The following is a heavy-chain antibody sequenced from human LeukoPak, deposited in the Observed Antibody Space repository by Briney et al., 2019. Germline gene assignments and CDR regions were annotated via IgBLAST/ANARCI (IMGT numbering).Heavy chain of an antibody. Sequence: SETQSLTCTVSGDSLNNHNYYWGWIRQPAGKGREWIENIYYNGRTYYSPSLKSRVTISVDTSKNQFSLKLSSVTAADTAVYYCARVRLLWFGELVKTFDYWGQGTLVTVSS. CDR2: IYYNGRT. J-gene: IGHJ4*02. CDR3: ARVRLLWFGELVKTFDY. V-gene: IGHV4-39*07. CDR1: GDSLNNHNYY. D-gene: IGHD3-10*01.